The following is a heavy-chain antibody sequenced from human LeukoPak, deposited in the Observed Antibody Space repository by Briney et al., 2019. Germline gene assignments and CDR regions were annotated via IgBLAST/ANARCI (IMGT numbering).Heavy chain of an antibody. CDR2: MNPNSGNT. Sequence: ASVKVSCKASGYTFTSYDINWVRQATGQGLEWMGWMNPNSGNTGYAQKFQGRVTITADESTSTVYMELSSLRFEDTAVYYCARVRLTAEALTWFEHWGRGTLVTVSS. CDR1: GYTFTSYD. D-gene: IGHD2-21*02. J-gene: IGHJ5*02. V-gene: IGHV1-8*03. CDR3: ARVRLTAEALTWFEH.